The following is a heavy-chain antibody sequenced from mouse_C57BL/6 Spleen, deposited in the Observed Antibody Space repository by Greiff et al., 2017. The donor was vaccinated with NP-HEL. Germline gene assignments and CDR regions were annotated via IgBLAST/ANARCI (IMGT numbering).Heavy chain of an antibody. Sequence: VQLQQSGAELVKPGASVKISCKASGYAFSSYWMNWVKQRPGKGLEWIGQIYPGDGDTNYNGKFKGKATLTADKSSSTAYMQLSSLTSEDSAVYFCARESYYGSSPHWYFDVWGTGTTVTVSS. J-gene: IGHJ1*03. D-gene: IGHD1-1*01. CDR3: ARESYYGSSPHWYFDV. CDR2: IYPGDGDT. CDR1: GYAFSSYW. V-gene: IGHV1-80*01.